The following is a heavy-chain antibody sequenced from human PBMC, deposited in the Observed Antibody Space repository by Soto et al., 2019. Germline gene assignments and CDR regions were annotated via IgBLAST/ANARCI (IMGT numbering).Heavy chain of an antibody. J-gene: IGHJ5*02. CDR2: MNPNSGNT. Sequence: QVQLVQSGAEVKKPGASVKVSCKASGYTFTSYDINWVRQATGQGLEWMGWMNPNSGNTGYAQKFQGRVTMTRNTXIXTXXMELSSLRSEDTAVYYCARHLRYCSGGSCTNWFDPWGQGTLVTVSS. V-gene: IGHV1-8*01. CDR1: GYTFTSYD. D-gene: IGHD2-15*01. CDR3: ARHLRYCSGGSCTNWFDP.